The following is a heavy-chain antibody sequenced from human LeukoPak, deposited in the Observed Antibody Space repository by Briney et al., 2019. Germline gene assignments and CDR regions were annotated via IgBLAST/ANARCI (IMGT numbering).Heavy chain of an antibody. J-gene: IGHJ4*02. V-gene: IGHV1-46*03. CDR3: ASRGYSYQYYFDY. CDR2: INPSGGST. Sequence: ASVKVSCKASGYTFTSYYMHWVRQAPGQGLEWMGIINPSGGSTSYAQKFQGRVTMTRDTSTSTVYMELSSLRCEDTAVYYCASRGYSYQYYFDYWGQGTLVTVSS. D-gene: IGHD5-18*01. CDR1: GYTFTSYY.